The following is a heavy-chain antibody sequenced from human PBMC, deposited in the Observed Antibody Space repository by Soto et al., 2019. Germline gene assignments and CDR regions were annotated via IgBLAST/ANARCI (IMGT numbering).Heavy chain of an antibody. Sequence: GGSLILSYAASGFTFSSYRINWVRQALGKGLEWLSAISSSSSNIYYADSEKGRFTISRDNAKNSLYLQMNGLRAEDKAVYYCARVLRGGMDVWGQGTTVTVSS. CDR1: GFTFSSYR. CDR2: ISSSSSNI. J-gene: IGHJ6*02. V-gene: IGHV3-21*01. CDR3: ARVLRGGMDV.